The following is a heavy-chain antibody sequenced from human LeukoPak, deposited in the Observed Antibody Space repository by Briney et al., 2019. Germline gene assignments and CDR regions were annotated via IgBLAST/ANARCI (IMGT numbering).Heavy chain of an antibody. CDR1: GFTFSSYG. V-gene: IGHV3-23*01. Sequence: GRSLRLSCAASGFTFSSYGMHWVRQAPGKGLEWVSAISGSGGSTYYADSVKGRFTISRDNSKNTLYLQMNSLRAEDTAVYYCAKDSASLWFGELIFFDYWGQGTLVTVSS. CDR3: AKDSASLWFGELIFFDY. CDR2: ISGSGGST. J-gene: IGHJ4*02. D-gene: IGHD3-10*01.